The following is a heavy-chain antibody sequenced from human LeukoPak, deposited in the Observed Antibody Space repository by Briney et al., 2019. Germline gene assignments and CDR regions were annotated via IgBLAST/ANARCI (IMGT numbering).Heavy chain of an antibody. Sequence: SETLSLTCTVSGGSISSYYWSWIRQPPGKGLEWIGYIYYSGSTNYNPSLKSRVTISVDTSKNQFSLKLGSVTAADTAVYYCARHLPTAAGTFYYYYGMDVWGQGTTVTVSS. CDR3: ARHLPTAAGTFYYYYGMDV. V-gene: IGHV4-59*08. CDR1: GGSISSYY. CDR2: IYYSGST. J-gene: IGHJ6*02. D-gene: IGHD6-19*01.